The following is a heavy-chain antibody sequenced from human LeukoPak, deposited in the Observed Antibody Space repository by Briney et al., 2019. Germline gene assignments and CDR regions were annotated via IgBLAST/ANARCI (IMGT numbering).Heavy chain of an antibody. CDR3: AMYRTYGDRDY. D-gene: IGHD4-17*01. J-gene: IGHJ4*02. CDR1: GGSVSTGRYY. Sequence: LSLTCTVSGGSVSTGRYYWSWIRQAPGKGLEWVSYISSSSTYTNYADSVKGRFTISRDNAKNSLYLQMNSLRAEDTAVYYCAMYRTYGDRDYWGQGALVTVSS. V-gene: IGHV3-11*06. CDR2: ISSSSTYT.